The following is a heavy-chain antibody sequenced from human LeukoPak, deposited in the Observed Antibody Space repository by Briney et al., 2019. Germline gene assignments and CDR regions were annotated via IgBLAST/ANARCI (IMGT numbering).Heavy chain of an antibody. CDR3: AKSRSSGSSSSNY. D-gene: IGHD6-13*01. J-gene: IGHJ4*02. CDR2: ISGSGGST. Sequence: GGSLRLSCAASGFTFSSYAMSWVRQAPGKGLEWVSAISGSGGSTYYADSVKGRFTISRDNSKNTLYLQMNSLRADDTALYYCAKSRSSGSSSSNYWGQGTLVTVSS. CDR1: GFTFSSYA. V-gene: IGHV3-23*01.